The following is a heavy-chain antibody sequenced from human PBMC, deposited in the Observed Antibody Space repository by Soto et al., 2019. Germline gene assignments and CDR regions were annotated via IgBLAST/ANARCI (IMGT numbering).Heavy chain of an antibody. V-gene: IGHV4-61*01. CDR1: GGSVNSGSYY. Sequence: SETLSLTCTVSGGSVNSGSYYWTWIRQPPGKGLEWIGYLYYNTNTNYNPSLKSRVTISVDTSKNQFSLKLSSVTAAVTAVYYCARTYCTTTSCQAHGMDVWGQGTTVTVSS. J-gene: IGHJ6*02. CDR2: LYYNTNT. D-gene: IGHD2-2*01. CDR3: ARTYCTTTSCQAHGMDV.